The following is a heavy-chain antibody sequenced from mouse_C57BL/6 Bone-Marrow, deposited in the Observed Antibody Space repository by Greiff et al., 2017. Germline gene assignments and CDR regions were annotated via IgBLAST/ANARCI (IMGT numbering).Heavy chain of an antibody. CDR3: ARDRGGWFAY. CDR2: ISSGGSYT. CDR1: GFTFSSYG. J-gene: IGHJ3*01. V-gene: IGHV5-6*02. Sequence: EVKLVESGGDLVKPAGSLKLSCAASGFTFSSYGMSWVRQTPDKRLEWVATISSGGSYTYYPDSVKGRFTISRDNAKNTLYLQMSSLKSEDTAMYYWARDRGGWFAYWGQGTLVTVSA.